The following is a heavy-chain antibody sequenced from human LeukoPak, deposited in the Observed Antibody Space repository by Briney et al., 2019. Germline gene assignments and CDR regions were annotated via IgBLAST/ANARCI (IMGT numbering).Heavy chain of an antibody. J-gene: IGHJ6*02. CDR2: ISGSGGST. V-gene: IGHV3-23*01. CDR3: AKGRRITKPLLSPRHYYYGMDV. D-gene: IGHD3-10*01. CDR1: GFTFSSYA. Sequence: GGSLRLSCAASGFTFSSYAMSWVRQAPGKGLEWVSAISGSGGSTYYADSVKGRFTISRDNSKNTLYLQMNSLRAEDTAVYYCAKGRRITKPLLSPRHYYYGMDVWGQGTTVTVSS.